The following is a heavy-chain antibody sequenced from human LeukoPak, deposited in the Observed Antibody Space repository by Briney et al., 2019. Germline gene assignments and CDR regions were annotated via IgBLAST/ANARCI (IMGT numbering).Heavy chain of an antibody. CDR2: INHSGST. Sequence: PSETLSLTCAVYGGSFSGYYWSWIRQPPGKGLEWIGEINHSGSTNYNPSLKSRVTISVDTSKNQFSLKLSSVTAADTAVYYCARVREWELHAFDIWGQGTMVTVSS. CDR3: ARVREWELHAFDI. J-gene: IGHJ3*02. CDR1: GGSFSGYY. D-gene: IGHD1-26*01. V-gene: IGHV4-34*01.